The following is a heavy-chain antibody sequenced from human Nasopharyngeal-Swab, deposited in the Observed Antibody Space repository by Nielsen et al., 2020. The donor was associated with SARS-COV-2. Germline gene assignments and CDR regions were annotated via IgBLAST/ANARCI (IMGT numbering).Heavy chain of an antibody. D-gene: IGHD3-16*02. CDR1: GGSINSGGYF. CDR2: IYYTGQT. Sequence: SETLSLTCTVSGGSINSGGYFWTWIRQLPGKGREWIGYIYYTGQTYYNSSLESRLSVFVDTSKSQFSLKLTSVTAADTAVYYCARSRGFYDYVWGSYRPQQMDVWGPGATVIVSS. V-gene: IGHV4-31*03. J-gene: IGHJ6*02. CDR3: ARSRGFYDYVWGSYRPQQMDV.